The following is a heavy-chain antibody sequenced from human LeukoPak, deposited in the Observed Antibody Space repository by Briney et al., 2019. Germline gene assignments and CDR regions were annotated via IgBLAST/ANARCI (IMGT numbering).Heavy chain of an antibody. Sequence: PGRSLRLSCAASGFTFSSYAMHWVRQAPGKGLEWVTIISFDGSNKYYADSVKGRFTVSRDNSKNTVYLEMNSLRPEDTAVYYCAEESGTVKPSHFNYWGQGTLVTVSS. J-gene: IGHJ4*02. D-gene: IGHD3-3*01. CDR2: ISFDGSNK. CDR3: AEESGTVKPSHFNY. V-gene: IGHV3-30*04. CDR1: GFTFSSYA.